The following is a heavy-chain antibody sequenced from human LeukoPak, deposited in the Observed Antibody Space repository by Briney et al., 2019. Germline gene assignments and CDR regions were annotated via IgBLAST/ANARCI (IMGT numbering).Heavy chain of an antibody. Sequence: ASVKVSCKASGYTFTSYAMHWVRQAPGQRLEWMGWINAGKGNTKYSQKFQGRVTITRDTSASTAYMELSSLRSEDTAVYYCARDLPDYWGQGTLVTVSS. CDR3: ARDLPDY. CDR2: INAGKGNT. V-gene: IGHV1-3*01. CDR1: GYTFTSYA. J-gene: IGHJ4*02. D-gene: IGHD2-21*02.